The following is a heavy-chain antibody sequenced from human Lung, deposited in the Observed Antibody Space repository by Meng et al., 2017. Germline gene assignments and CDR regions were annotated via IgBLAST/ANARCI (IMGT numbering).Heavy chain of an antibody. D-gene: IGHD6-13*01. CDR1: GYTFIRHG. J-gene: IGHJ4*02. CDR2: ISVHNGNT. Sequence: QVQVVQSGAEVRNPGASVQVSCTTSGYTFIRHGITWVRQAPGQGLEWMGWISVHNGNTNYAEKFQGRVTMTTDTSTNTAYMELRSLTSDDTAVYYCARDLKPEGIATEYLDYWGQGTLVTVSS. CDR3: ARDLKPEGIATEYLDY. V-gene: IGHV1-18*01.